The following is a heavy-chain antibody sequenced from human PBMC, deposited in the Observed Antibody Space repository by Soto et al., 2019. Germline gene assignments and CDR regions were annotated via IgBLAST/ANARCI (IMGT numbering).Heavy chain of an antibody. CDR2: IYYSGST. J-gene: IGHJ4*02. CDR3: ARHGLDWEWALDY. D-gene: IGHD3-3*01. Sequence: SETLSLTCTVSGGSISSYYWSWIRQPPGKGLEWIGYIYYSGSTNYNPSLKSRVTISVDTSKNQFSLKLSSVTAADTAVYYCARHGLDWEWALDYWGQGTLVTVSS. V-gene: IGHV4-59*08. CDR1: GGSISSYY.